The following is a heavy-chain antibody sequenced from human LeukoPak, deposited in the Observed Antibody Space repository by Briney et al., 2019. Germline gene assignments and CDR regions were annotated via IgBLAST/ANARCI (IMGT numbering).Heavy chain of an antibody. Sequence: GGSLTLSCAASGFTFSGHGLHWVRQAPGKGLEWLAVIWYDGSNKHYADSLKGRFTISRDNSRNTLYLQMNSLKVEDTAIYYCARGAYGDYNFEDVFYLDYWGQGTLATVSS. V-gene: IGHV3-33*01. CDR2: IWYDGSNK. CDR1: GFTFSGHG. J-gene: IGHJ4*02. D-gene: IGHD4-17*01. CDR3: ARGAYGDYNFEDVFYLDY.